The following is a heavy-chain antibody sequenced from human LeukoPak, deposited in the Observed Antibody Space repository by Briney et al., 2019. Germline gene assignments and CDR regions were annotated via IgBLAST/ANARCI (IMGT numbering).Heavy chain of an antibody. CDR2: VYHSGST. D-gene: IGHD4-17*01. CDR3: ARDRRSAVTTGDWFDP. V-gene: IGHV4-4*02. CDR1: GGSISSSNW. J-gene: IGHJ5*02. Sequence: PSGTLSLTCAVSGGSISSSNWWSWVRQPPGKGLEWIGEVYHSGSTYYNPSLKSRVTISVDTSKNQFSLKLSSVTAADTAVYYCARDRRSAVTTGDWFDPWGQGTLVTVSS.